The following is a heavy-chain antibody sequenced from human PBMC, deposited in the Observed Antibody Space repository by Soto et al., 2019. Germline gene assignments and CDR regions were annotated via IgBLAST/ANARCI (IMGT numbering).Heavy chain of an antibody. Sequence: QVQLQESGPGLVKPSETLSLTCTVSGGSISSYYWSWIRQPPGKGLEWIGYINYSGSTNYNPSLKIRVTISVDTSKNQFSLKLSSVTAADTAVYYCARASGGSYYVSDYWGQGTLVTVSS. J-gene: IGHJ4*02. CDR1: GGSISSYY. D-gene: IGHD1-26*01. CDR2: INYSGST. CDR3: ARASGGSYYVSDY. V-gene: IGHV4-59*01.